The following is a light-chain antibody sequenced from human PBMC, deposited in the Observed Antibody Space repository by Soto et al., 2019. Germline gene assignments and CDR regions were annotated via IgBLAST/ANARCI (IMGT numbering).Light chain of an antibody. Sequence: VLTQSASVSGSPGQSIAISCTGTSSDIGAYDYVSWYQQHPDKAPKLMIYEVSNRPSGVSNRFSGSKSVNTATLTISGLQAEDEADYYCSSHTSSNTRIFGTGTKVTVL. V-gene: IGLV2-14*03. CDR3: SSHTSSNTRI. CDR2: EVS. CDR1: SSDIGAYDY. J-gene: IGLJ1*01.